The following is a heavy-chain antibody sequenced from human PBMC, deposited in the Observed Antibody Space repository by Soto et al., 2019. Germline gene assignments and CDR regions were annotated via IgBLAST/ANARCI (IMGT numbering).Heavy chain of an antibody. CDR1: GDTFSTYS. D-gene: IGHD4-17*01. J-gene: IGHJ3*02. CDR3: AIPKGRLRGGDDAFDI. CDR2: IIPRSAKS. V-gene: IGHV1-69*13. Sequence: GASVKVSCKASGDTFSTYSITWMRQAPGRGLEWVGGIIPRSAKSNYAQKFQGRVTITADESTSTAYMELSSLRSEDTAVYYCAIPKGRLRGGDDAFDIWGQGTMVTVSS.